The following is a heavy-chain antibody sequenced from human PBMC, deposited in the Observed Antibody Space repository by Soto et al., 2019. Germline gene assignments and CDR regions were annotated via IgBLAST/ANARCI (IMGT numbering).Heavy chain of an antibody. J-gene: IGHJ6*02. CDR3: ARDSQIIVVPAAMGTYYYYGMDV. D-gene: IGHD2-2*01. CDR1: GGTFSSYA. V-gene: IGHV1-69*13. Sequence: SVKVSCKASGGTFSSYAISWVRQAPGQGLEWMGGIIPIFGTANYAQKFQGRVTITADESTSTAYMELSSLRSEDTAVYYCARDSQIIVVPAAMGTYYYYGMDVWGQGTTVTVSS. CDR2: IIPIFGTA.